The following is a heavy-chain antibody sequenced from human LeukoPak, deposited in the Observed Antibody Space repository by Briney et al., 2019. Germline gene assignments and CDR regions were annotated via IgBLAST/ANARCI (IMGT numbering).Heavy chain of an antibody. J-gene: IGHJ4*02. CDR2: ISGSGGDT. CDR1: GFIFNRFA. CDR3: ARWRAATLRSPTYYFDY. D-gene: IGHD2-15*01. V-gene: IGHV3-23*01. Sequence: GGSLRLSCAVSGFIFNRFAMSWVRQAPGKGLECVSAISGSGGDTYYADSVKGRFTISRDNAKNSLYLQMNSLRAEDTAVYYCARWRAATLRSPTYYFDYWGQGTLVTVSS.